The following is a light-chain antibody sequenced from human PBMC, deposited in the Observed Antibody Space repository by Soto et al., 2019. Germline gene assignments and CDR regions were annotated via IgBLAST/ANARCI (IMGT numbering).Light chain of an antibody. CDR2: SNN. CDR3: AAWDDSLNAYV. J-gene: IGLJ1*01. CDR1: SSNIGSNT. Sequence: SVLTQPPSASGTPGQRVTISCSGSSSNIGSNTVNWYQQLPGTAPKLLIHSNNQRPSGVPDRFSGSKSGTSDSLAISGLQSEDEADYYCAAWDDSLNAYVFGTG. V-gene: IGLV1-44*01.